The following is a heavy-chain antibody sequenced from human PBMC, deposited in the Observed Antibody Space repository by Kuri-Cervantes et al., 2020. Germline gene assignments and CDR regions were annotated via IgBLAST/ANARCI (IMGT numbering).Heavy chain of an antibody. V-gene: IGHV3-9*01. CDR2: ISWNSGST. D-gene: IGHD2-15*01. CDR1: GFTFDDYA. J-gene: IGHJ4*02. Sequence: SLKISCAASGFTFDDYAMHWVRQAPGKGLEWVSGISWNSGSTSYADSVKGRFTISRDNAKNTLYLQMNILRAEDTAVYYCARFGGGISWGQGTLVTVSS. CDR3: ARFGGGIS.